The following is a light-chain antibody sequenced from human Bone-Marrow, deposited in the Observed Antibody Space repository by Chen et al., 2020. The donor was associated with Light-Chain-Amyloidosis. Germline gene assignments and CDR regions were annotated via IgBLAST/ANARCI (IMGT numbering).Light chain of an antibody. Sequence: SYELTQPPSVSVSPGQTARITCSGDDLPTKYAYWYQQKPGQAPVLVIHRDTERPSGHTELFSSSCAWTTATFTISVVHAENGADYHCQSADSSGTYEVIFGGGTKLSVL. V-gene: IGLV3-25*03. CDR2: RDT. CDR3: QSADSSGTYEVI. CDR1: DLPTKY. J-gene: IGLJ2*01.